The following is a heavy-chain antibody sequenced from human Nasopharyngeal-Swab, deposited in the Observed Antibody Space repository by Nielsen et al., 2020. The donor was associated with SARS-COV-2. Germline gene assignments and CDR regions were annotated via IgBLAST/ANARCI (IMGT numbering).Heavy chain of an antibody. CDR3: ATKDYSGPYWPDFDF. D-gene: IGHD2-8*02. V-gene: IGHV4-28*01. Sequence: WIRQPPGKGLEWIGEIYYSGSTTYNPSLKSRVTMSMDRSKNQFSLNPNSVTAADTAVYYCATKDYSGPYWPDFDFWGQGTLVTVSS. CDR2: IYYSGST. J-gene: IGHJ4*02.